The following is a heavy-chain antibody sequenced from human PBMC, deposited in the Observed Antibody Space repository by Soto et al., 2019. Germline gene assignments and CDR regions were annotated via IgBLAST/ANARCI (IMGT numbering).Heavy chain of an antibody. CDR3: ARSSSYSSGWSSGWFDP. V-gene: IGHV1-69*13. CDR2: IIPIFGTA. CDR1: GGTFSSYA. D-gene: IGHD6-19*01. J-gene: IGHJ5*02. Sequence: ASVKVSCKASGGTFSSYAISWVRQAPGQGLEWMGGIIPIFGTANYAQKFQGRVTITADESTSTAYMELSSLRSEDTAVYYCARSSSYSSGWSSGWFDPWGQGTLVTVSS.